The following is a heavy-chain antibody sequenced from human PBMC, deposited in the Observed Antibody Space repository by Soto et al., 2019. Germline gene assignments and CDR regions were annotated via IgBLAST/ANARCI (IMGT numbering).Heavy chain of an antibody. V-gene: IGHV3-33*01. J-gene: IGHJ4*02. CDR3: AREETRTFDC. CDR2: IWYDGSNE. Sequence: PGGSLRLSCAASGSTFSSYAMHWVRQAPGKGLEWVAVIWYDGSNEDYADSVKGRFTISRDNSKKTLFLQMNSLRVEDTAVYYCAREETRTFDCWGQGTLVTVSS. CDR1: GSTFSSYA.